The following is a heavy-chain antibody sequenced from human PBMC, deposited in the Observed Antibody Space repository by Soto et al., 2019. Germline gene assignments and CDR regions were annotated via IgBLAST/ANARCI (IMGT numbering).Heavy chain of an antibody. CDR3: ARGIAAAGRYYYYGMDV. V-gene: IGHV1-3*01. Sequence: GASVNVSFKASGYTFTSYAMHWVRQAPGQRLEWMGWINAGNGNTKYSQKFQGRVTITRDTSASTAYMELSSLRSEDTAVYYCARGIAAAGRYYYYGMDVWGQGTTVTVSS. D-gene: IGHD6-13*01. CDR1: GYTFTSYA. CDR2: INAGNGNT. J-gene: IGHJ6*02.